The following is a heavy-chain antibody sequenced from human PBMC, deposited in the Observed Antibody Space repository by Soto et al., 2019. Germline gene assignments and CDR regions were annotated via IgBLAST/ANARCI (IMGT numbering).Heavy chain of an antibody. D-gene: IGHD4-4*01. CDR3: ARVETGAVTQYYYYYYGMDV. CDR2: IIPIFGTA. V-gene: IGHV1-69*13. CDR1: GGTFSSYA. Sequence: GASVKVSCKASGGTFSSYAISWVRQAPGQGLEWMGGIIPIFGTANYAQKFQGRVTITADESTSTAYMELSSLRSEDTAVYYCARVETGAVTQYYYYYYGMDVCGQRTTVTVSS. J-gene: IGHJ6*02.